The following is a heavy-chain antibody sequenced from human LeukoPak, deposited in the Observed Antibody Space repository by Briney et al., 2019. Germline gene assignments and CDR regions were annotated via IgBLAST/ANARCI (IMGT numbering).Heavy chain of an antibody. J-gene: IGHJ6*02. CDR2: ISGYNGDT. CDR3: ARAGADSAAYFYYAMDV. CDR1: GYTFTSYG. V-gene: IGHV1-18*01. D-gene: IGHD2-15*01. Sequence: GASVKVSCKTSGYTFTSYGISWVRQAPGQVLEWMGWISGYNGDTHYAQNLQDRVTMTTDTSTSTAYMDVRSLRSDDTAVYYCARAGADSAAYFYYAMDVWGQGTTVTVSS.